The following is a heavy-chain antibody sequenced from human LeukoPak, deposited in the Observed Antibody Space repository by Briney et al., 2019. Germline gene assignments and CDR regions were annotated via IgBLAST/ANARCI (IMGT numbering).Heavy chain of an antibody. CDR3: ARDSSLYGSGSYS. V-gene: IGHV4-39*07. CDR2: IYYSGST. Sequence: SETLSLTCTVSGGSISSSSYYWGWIRQPPGKGLEWIGSIYYSGSTYYNPSLKSRVTISVDTSKNQFSLKLSSVTAADTAVYYCARDSSLYGSGSYSWGQGTLVTVSS. D-gene: IGHD3-10*01. J-gene: IGHJ4*02. CDR1: GGSISSSSYY.